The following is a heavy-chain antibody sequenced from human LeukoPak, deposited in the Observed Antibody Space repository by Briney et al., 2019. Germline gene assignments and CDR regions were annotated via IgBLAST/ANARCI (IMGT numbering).Heavy chain of an antibody. Sequence: SVKVSCKXSGGTFSSYAISWVRQAPGQGLEWMGGIIPIFGTANYAQKFQGRVTITADESTSTAYMELSSLRSEDTAVYYCARVTTWGSHPRNFDYWGQGTLVTVSS. CDR2: IIPIFGTA. CDR3: ARVTTWGSHPRNFDY. CDR1: GGTFSSYA. D-gene: IGHD7-27*01. V-gene: IGHV1-69*01. J-gene: IGHJ4*02.